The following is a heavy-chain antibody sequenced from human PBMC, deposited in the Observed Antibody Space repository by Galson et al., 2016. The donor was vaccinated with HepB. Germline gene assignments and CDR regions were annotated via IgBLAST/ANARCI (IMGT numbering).Heavy chain of an antibody. CDR2: TFYRSNWQN. D-gene: IGHD7-27*01. Sequence: CAISGDSVSSNSAGWNWIRQSPSRGLEWLGRTFYRSNWQNDYAESVKSRITINPDTSKNHFSLRLNSVTPDDTAVYYCARSYLLGRGFGWWGQGTLVTVSS. V-gene: IGHV6-1*01. J-gene: IGHJ4*02. CDR3: ARSYLLGRGFGW. CDR1: GDSVSSNSAG.